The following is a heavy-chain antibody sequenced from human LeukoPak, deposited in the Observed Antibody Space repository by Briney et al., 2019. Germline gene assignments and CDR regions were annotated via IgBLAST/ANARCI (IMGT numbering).Heavy chain of an antibody. D-gene: IGHD4-17*01. CDR1: GFTFSSYA. V-gene: IGHV3-23*01. CDR3: AKGKSNWMTTVTTAFDY. J-gene: IGHJ4*02. CDR2: ISGSGGST. Sequence: GGSLRLSCAASGFTFSSYAMSWVRQAPGKGLEWVSAISGSGGSTYYADSVKGRFTISRDNSKNTLYLQMNSLRAEDTAVYYCAKGKSNWMTTVTTAFDYWGQGTLVTVSS.